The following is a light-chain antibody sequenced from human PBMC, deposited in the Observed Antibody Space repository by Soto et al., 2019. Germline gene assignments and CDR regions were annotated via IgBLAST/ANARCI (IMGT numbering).Light chain of an antibody. CDR3: QQYNHWPPIT. V-gene: IGKV1-5*01. J-gene: IGKJ5*01. Sequence: DIQMTQSPSTLSASVGDRVAITCRASQTINGKLAWYQKKPGKAPKLLISDAYNLESGVPSRFSGSGSGTEFTLTIGSLQPDDFATYYCQQYNHWPPITFGPGTRLEIK. CDR2: DAY. CDR1: QTINGK.